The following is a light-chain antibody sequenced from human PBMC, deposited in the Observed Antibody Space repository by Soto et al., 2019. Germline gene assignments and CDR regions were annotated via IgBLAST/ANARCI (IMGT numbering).Light chain of an antibody. J-gene: IGLJ1*01. V-gene: IGLV2-14*01. Sequence: QSVLTQPAAVTGSPGQSITISCTGTSSDVGGYNYVSWYQQHPGKAPKLMIYEVSNRTSGVSNRFSGSKSGNTASLTFSGRQAEDEADYYCSSYTSSSTLVLGTWTKVTVL. CDR1: SSDVGGYNY. CDR3: SSYTSSSTLV. CDR2: EVS.